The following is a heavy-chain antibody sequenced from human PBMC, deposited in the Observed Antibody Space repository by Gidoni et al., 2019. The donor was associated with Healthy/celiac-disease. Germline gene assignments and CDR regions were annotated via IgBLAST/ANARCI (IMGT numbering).Heavy chain of an antibody. V-gene: IGHV3-49*05. D-gene: IGHD6-19*01. J-gene: IGHJ4*02. Sequence: EVQLVESGGGLVKPGRSLRLSCTASGFTFGDYAMSWFRQGPGKGLEWVGFIRSKAYGGTTEYAASVKGRFTISRDDSKSIAYLQMNSLKTEDTAVYYCTSSGWDYYFDYWGQGTLVTVSS. CDR2: IRSKAYGGTT. CDR1: GFTFGDYA. CDR3: TSSGWDYYFDY.